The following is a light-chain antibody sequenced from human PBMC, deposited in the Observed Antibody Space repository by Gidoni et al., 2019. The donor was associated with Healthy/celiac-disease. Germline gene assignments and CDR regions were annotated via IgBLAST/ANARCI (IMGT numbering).Light chain of an antibody. CDR2: WAS. CDR3: QQYYSTPMYT. CDR1: QSVLYSSNNKNY. V-gene: IGKV4-1*01. Sequence: DIVMTQSPDSLAVSLGERATINCKSSQSVLYSSNNKNYLAWYQQKPGQPPKLLIYWASTRESGVPDRFSGSGSGTDFTLTISSLQAEGVAVYYCQQYYSTPMYTFGQXTKLEIK. J-gene: IGKJ2*01.